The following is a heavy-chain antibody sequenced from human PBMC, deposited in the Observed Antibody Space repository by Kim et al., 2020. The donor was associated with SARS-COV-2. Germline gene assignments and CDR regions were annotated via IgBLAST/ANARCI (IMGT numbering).Heavy chain of an antibody. D-gene: IGHD3-22*01. J-gene: IGHJ4*02. CDR1: GYTFTSYG. Sequence: ASVKVSCKASGYTFTSYGISWVRQAPGQGLEWMGWISAYNGNTNYAQKLQGRVTMTTDTSTSTAYMELRSLRSDDTAVYYCARVWPTSSGYYPTDYWGQGTLVTVSS. CDR2: ISAYNGNT. CDR3: ARVWPTSSGYYPTDY. V-gene: IGHV1-18*01.